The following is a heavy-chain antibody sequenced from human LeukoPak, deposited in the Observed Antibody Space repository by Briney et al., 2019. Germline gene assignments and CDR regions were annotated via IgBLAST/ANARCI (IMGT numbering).Heavy chain of an antibody. V-gene: IGHV1-2*02. CDR2: INPNSGGT. D-gene: IGHD4-17*01. J-gene: IGHJ6*03. CDR3: ARNYGDYVARSYYYMDV. CDR1: GYAFTRHY. Sequence: ASVKVSCKASGYAFTRHYMHWVRQAPGQGLEWMGWINPNSGGTNYAQKFQGRVTMTRDTSISTAYMELSRLRSDDTAVYYCARNYGDYVARSYYYMDVWGKGTTVTVSS.